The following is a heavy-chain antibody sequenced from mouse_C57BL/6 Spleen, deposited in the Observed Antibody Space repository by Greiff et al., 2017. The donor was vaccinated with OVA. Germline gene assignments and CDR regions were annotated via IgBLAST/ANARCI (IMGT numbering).Heavy chain of an antibody. CDR3: VREGYGSSYRAMDY. Sequence: QVQLKQPGAELVRPGSSVKLSCKASGYTSTSYWMDWVKQRPGQGLEWIGNIYPSDSETHYNQKFKDKATLTVDKSSSTAYMQLSSLTSEDSAVYYCVREGYGSSYRAMDYWGQGTSVTVSS. CDR2: IYPSDSET. D-gene: IGHD1-1*01. V-gene: IGHV1-61*01. CDR1: GYTSTSYW. J-gene: IGHJ4*01.